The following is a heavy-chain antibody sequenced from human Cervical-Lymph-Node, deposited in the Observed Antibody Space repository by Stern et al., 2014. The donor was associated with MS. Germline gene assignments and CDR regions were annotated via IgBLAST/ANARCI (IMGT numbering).Heavy chain of an antibody. V-gene: IGHV3-53*01. Sequence: EVQLVESGRGLIQPGGSLRLSCAASGFSVSTNFMSWVRQAPGKGLEWVSLMDSRCGTNYAVTVPGLVTISSARSKTPLYTKTTDLRAEDTAVYYCARKADTAVGGDYWGPGTLVTVSS. CDR2: MDSRCGT. D-gene: IGHD5-18*01. CDR1: GFSVSTNF. J-gene: IGHJ4*02. CDR3: ARKADTAVGGDY.